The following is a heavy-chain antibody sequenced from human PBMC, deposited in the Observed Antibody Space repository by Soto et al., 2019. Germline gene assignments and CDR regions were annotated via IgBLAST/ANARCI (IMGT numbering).Heavy chain of an antibody. CDR2: ISSTTNYI. J-gene: IGHJ4*02. Sequence: GGSLRLSCAASGFTFTRYSMNWVRQAPGKGLEWVSSISSTTNYIYYGDSMKGRFSISRDNAKNPLYLGMNSLRAEDTAVYYCARESEDLTSNFDYWGQGTLVTVSS. CDR1: GFTFTRYS. V-gene: IGHV3-21*06. CDR3: ARESEDLTSNFDY.